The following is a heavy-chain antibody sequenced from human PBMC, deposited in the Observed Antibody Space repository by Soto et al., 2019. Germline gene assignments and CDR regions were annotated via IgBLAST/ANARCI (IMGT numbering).Heavy chain of an antibody. CDR2: ITGSGHAT. J-gene: IGHJ4*02. CDR3: AKRGVLSFDFDY. V-gene: IGHV3-23*01. D-gene: IGHD1-26*01. CDR1: GFTFSNFA. Sequence: EVQLLESGGGSVRPGGSLRLSCVAAGFTFSNFAMSWVRQAPGKGLEWVSTITGSGHATYYADSVKGRFTISRDNSENTLYLQMNNLRAGDTAIYYCAKRGVLSFDFDYWGQGTLVTVSS.